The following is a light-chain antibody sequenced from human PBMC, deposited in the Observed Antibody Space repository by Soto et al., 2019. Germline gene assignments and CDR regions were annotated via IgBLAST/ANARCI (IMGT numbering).Light chain of an antibody. CDR3: QQYNSYWT. Sequence: DIQMTPSPSTLSASVGDRVTITCRASQSISSWLAWYQQKPGKAPKLLIYDASSLESGVQSRFSGSGSGTEFTLTISSLQPDDFATYYCQQYNSYWTFGQGTKVDI. V-gene: IGKV1-5*01. J-gene: IGKJ1*01. CDR1: QSISSW. CDR2: DAS.